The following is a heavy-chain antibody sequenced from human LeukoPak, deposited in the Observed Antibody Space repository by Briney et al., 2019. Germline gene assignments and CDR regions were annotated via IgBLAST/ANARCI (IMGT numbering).Heavy chain of an antibody. Sequence: SETLSLTCTVSGGPISSYYWSWIRQPPGRGLEWIAYISDIGSINYNPSLKSRVTISLDTSKNQFSLKLSSVTAADTAVYYCAGHHPRNTVDFWGQGTLVTVSS. CDR2: ISDIGSI. CDR3: AGHHPRNTVDF. CDR1: GGPISSYY. D-gene: IGHD2/OR15-2a*01. J-gene: IGHJ4*02. V-gene: IGHV4-59*08.